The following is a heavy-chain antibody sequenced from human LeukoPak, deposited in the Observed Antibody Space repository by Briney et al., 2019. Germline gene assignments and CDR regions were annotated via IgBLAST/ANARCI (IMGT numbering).Heavy chain of an antibody. J-gene: IGHJ3*02. CDR2: ISYDGSNK. CDR3: ARPVGVVVIFDAFDI. D-gene: IGHD2-15*01. Sequence: PGGSLRLSCAASGFTFSSYSMHWVRQAPGKGLEWVAVISYDGSNKYYADSVKGRFTISRDNSKNTLYLQMNSLRAEDTAVYYCARPVGVVVIFDAFDIWGQGTMVTVSS. V-gene: IGHV3-30*04. CDR1: GFTFSSYS.